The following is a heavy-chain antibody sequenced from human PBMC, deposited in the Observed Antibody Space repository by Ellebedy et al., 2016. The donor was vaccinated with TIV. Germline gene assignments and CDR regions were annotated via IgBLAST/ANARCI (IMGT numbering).Heavy chain of an antibody. CDR1: GFSVSTTY. D-gene: IGHD1-26*01. CDR2: IYSANTT. J-gene: IGHJ3*01. CDR3: ARRVGGKDFDL. V-gene: IGHV3-53*01. Sequence: GGSLRLSCAASGFSVSTTYMKWVRQAPGKGLEWVSVIYSANTTYYADSVKGRFTISRDNSKNILYLEMNSLRAEDTAVYYCARRVGGKDFDLWGQGTMVTVSP.